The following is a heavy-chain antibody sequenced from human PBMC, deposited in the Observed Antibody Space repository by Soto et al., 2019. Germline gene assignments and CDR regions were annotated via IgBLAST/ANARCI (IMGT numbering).Heavy chain of an antibody. D-gene: IGHD6-13*01. V-gene: IGHV3-48*02. Sequence: LRLSCAASGFTFSNYGMNWVRQAPGKGLEWISCISSSGSSIYYADSVKGRFTISRDTAKNSLYLQMNSLRDGDTAVYYCARVWSSSWSYFDYWGQGTLVTVSS. CDR3: ARVWSSSWSYFDY. CDR1: GFTFSNYG. CDR2: ISSSGSSI. J-gene: IGHJ4*02.